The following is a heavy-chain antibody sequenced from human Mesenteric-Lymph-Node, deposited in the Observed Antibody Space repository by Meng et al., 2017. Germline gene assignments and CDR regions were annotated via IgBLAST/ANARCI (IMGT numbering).Heavy chain of an antibody. CDR2: TYYKSKWYN. J-gene: IGHJ4*02. V-gene: IGHV6-1*01. CDR1: GDSVSTNSAA. CDR3: ARDPAAFDF. Sequence: QVQLQHPGPGLVKPPQTLSLTCAISGDSVSTNSAAWTWIRQSPSGGLEWLGRTYYKSKWYNDYAESVKSRITINPDTSKNQFSLQLNSVTPEDTAVYYCARDPAAFDFWGQGILVTVSS. D-gene: IGHD6-25*01.